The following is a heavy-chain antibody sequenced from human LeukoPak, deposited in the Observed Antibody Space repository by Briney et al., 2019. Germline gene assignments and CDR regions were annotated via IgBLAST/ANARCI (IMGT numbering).Heavy chain of an antibody. Sequence: GGSLRLSCAASGFTFRNYWMSWVCQAPGKGLEWVAKVKQDGSEKYYVDSVKGRFAVSRDNAKNSLYLQMNSLRAEDTAVYYCARDYISSWANFDYWGQGTLVTVSS. CDR1: GFTFRNYW. CDR3: ARDYISSWANFDY. J-gene: IGHJ4*02. V-gene: IGHV3-7*01. D-gene: IGHD6-13*01. CDR2: VKQDGSEK.